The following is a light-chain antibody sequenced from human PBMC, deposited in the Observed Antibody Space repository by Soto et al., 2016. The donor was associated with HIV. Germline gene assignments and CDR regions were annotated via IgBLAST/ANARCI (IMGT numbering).Light chain of an antibody. Sequence: AIQMTQSPSSLSASVGDRVTITCRASQGIKNGLGWYQQKPGEAPKLLIYSASTLGSGVPLRFSGSGSGTDFTLTISSLQPEDSASYFCLQDYSYPYSFRPGDQVGD. J-gene: IGKJ2*03. V-gene: IGKV1-6*01. CDR1: QGIKNG. CDR3: LQDYSYPYS. CDR2: SAS.